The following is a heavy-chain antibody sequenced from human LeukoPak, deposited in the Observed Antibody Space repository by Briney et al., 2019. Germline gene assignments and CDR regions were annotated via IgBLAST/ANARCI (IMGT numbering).Heavy chain of an antibody. D-gene: IGHD3-10*01. CDR3: AKDPKDYYVLGSYYVY. Sequence: SETLSLTCAVYGGSFSGYYWSWIRQPPGKGLEWIGEINHSGSTNYNPSLKSRVTISVDTSKNQFPLKLSSVTAADTAVYYCAKDPKDYYVLGSYYVYWGQGILVTVSS. CDR1: GGSFSGYY. CDR2: INHSGST. V-gene: IGHV4-34*01. J-gene: IGHJ4*02.